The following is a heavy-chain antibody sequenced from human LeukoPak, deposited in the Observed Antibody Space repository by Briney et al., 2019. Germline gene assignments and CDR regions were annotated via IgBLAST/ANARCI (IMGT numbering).Heavy chain of an antibody. Sequence: PGGSLRLSCAASGFTFDDYAMHWVRQAPGRGLEWVSGISWNSGSIGYVDSVKGRFTISRDNAKNSLYLQMNSLRAEDTALYYCAKGAVFGVARYFDYWGQGTLVTVSS. V-gene: IGHV3-9*01. CDR3: AKGAVFGVARYFDY. D-gene: IGHD3-3*01. CDR2: ISWNSGSI. CDR1: GFTFDDYA. J-gene: IGHJ4*02.